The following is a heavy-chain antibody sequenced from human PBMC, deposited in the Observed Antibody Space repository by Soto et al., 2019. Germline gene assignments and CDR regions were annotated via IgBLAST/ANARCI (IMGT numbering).Heavy chain of an antibody. D-gene: IGHD3-22*01. J-gene: IGHJ4*01. CDR3: ARVWGVDSGDYYYAY. CDR2: IIPILGTA. Sequence: QVQLVQSGAEVRKPGSSVKVSCKASGGTFSRHAISWVRQAPGQVLEWMGGIIPILGTANHAQKFQGRVTIIAGEATTTAYIELSSLRSEDTAIYSGARVWGVDSGDYYYAYWGQGTLVIVAS. CDR1: GGTFSRHA. V-gene: IGHV1-69*01.